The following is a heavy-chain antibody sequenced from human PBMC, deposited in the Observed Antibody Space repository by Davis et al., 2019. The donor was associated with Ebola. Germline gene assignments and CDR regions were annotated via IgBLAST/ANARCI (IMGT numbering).Heavy chain of an antibody. Sequence: GGSLRLSCAASGFTFSSYSLNWVRQAPGKGLEWVSSISSTSNYIYYADSVKGRFTMSRDNAKNSLHLQMNSLRAEDTAVYYCARAEMATIWGSALYYYYGMDVWGKGTTVTVSS. D-gene: IGHD5-24*01. CDR1: GFTFSSYS. V-gene: IGHV3-21*04. CDR2: ISSTSNYI. CDR3: ARAEMATIWGSALYYYYGMDV. J-gene: IGHJ6*04.